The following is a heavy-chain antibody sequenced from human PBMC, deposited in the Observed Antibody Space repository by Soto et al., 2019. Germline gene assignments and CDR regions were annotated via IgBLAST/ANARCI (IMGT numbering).Heavy chain of an antibody. CDR1: GGTFSSYA. J-gene: IGHJ5*02. V-gene: IGHV1-69*13. Sequence: GASVKVCCKASGGTFSSYAISWVRQAPGQGLEWMGGIIPIFGTANYAQKFQGRVTITADESTSTAYMELSSLRSEDTAVYYCARDRSALLLSWFDPWGNANMVIVSS. D-gene: IGHD2-15*01. CDR2: IIPIFGTA. CDR3: ARDRSALLLSWFDP.